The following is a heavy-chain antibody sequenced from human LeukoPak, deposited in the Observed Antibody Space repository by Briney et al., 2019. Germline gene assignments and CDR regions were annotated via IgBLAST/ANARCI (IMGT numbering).Heavy chain of an antibody. Sequence: GGSLRLSCAASGFTFSSYAMHWVRQAPGKGLEWVAVISYDGSNKYYADSVKGRFTISRDNSKNTLYLQMNSLRAEDTVVYYCARVGSKYSSSWYILDYWGQGTLVTVSS. D-gene: IGHD6-13*01. V-gene: IGHV3-30*04. CDR3: ARVGSKYSSSWYILDY. J-gene: IGHJ4*02. CDR1: GFTFSSYA. CDR2: ISYDGSNK.